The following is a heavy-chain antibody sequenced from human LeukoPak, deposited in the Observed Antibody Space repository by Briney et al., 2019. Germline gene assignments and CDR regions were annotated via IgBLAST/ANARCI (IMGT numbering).Heavy chain of an antibody. CDR3: ARTHERALDH. CDR2: ISIFSSTI. V-gene: IGHV3-48*01. J-gene: IGHJ4*02. CDR1: GFTFSSYH. Sequence: GGSLRLSCAASGFTFSSYHMTWVRQAPGKGLEWISYISIFSSTIYYADSVRGRFTISRDDAKYSVYLQMNSLRADDTAVYYCARTHERALDHWGQGTLVAVSS.